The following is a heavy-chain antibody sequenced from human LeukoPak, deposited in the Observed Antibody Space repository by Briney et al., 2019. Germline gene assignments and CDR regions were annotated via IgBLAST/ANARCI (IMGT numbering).Heavy chain of an antibody. J-gene: IGHJ6*03. Sequence: GGSLRLSCAGSGFSFSSYGMHWVRQAPGKGLEWVAFIRYDGSNKYYADSVKGRFTISRDNSKNTLYLQMNSLRAEDTAVYYCAKAPRYCSSTSCHYYYYYYYYMDVWGKGTTVTISS. CDR1: GFSFSSYG. V-gene: IGHV3-30*02. CDR3: AKAPRYCSSTSCHYYYYYYYYMDV. D-gene: IGHD2-2*01. CDR2: IRYDGSNK.